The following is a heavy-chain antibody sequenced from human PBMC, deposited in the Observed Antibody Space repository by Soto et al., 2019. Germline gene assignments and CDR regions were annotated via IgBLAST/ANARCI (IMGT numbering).Heavy chain of an antibody. V-gene: IGHV1-3*05. J-gene: IGHJ4*02. CDR2: INAGNGNT. CDR1: GYTFTSYA. Sequence: QVQVVQSGAEEKKPGASVKVSCKASGYTFTSYAMHWMRQAPGQRLEWMGWINAGNGNTKHSQKFQGRVTITRDTSASTAYMELSSLRPEDTAVYYCARGGEPIDYWGQGTLVTVSS. CDR3: ARGGEPIDY. D-gene: IGHD2-21*01.